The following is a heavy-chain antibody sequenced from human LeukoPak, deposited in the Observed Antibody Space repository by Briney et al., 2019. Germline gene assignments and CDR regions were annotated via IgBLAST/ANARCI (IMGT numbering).Heavy chain of an antibody. Sequence: GASLRLSCVASGFTFSNYAMSWVRQAPGKGLEWVSAITGSGGNTYYADSVKGRFTISRDNSKNTVFLQMNSLRAEDTAVYYCAKWWDYDVLTGYYVSDYWGQGTLVTVSS. CDR2: ITGSGGNT. V-gene: IGHV3-23*01. CDR1: GFTFSNYA. J-gene: IGHJ4*02. CDR3: AKWWDYDVLTGYYVSDY. D-gene: IGHD3-9*01.